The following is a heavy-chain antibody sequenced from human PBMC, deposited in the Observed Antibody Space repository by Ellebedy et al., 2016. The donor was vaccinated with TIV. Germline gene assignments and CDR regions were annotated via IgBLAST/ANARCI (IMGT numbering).Heavy chain of an antibody. CDR2: ISLGDYTV. Sequence: GGSLRLXXAASGFTFSDYYMSWIRQAPGKGLEWVSYISLGDYTVYYADSVKGRFTISRDNAKNSLYLQMNSLRDEDTAVYYCARLGGSGSVDYYYYGMDVWGQGTTVTVSS. CDR1: GFTFSDYY. D-gene: IGHD3-10*01. J-gene: IGHJ6*02. CDR3: ARLGGSGSVDYYYYGMDV. V-gene: IGHV3-11*04.